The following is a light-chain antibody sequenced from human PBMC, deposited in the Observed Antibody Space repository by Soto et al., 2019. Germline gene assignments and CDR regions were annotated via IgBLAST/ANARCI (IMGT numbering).Light chain of an antibody. CDR2: DAS. Sequence: EIVLTQSPPTLSLSPGERATLSCRASQSIGNYLAWYQQKPGQAPRLLIYDASNRATGIPARFSGSGSGTDFTLTISSLEPEDFAIYYCQQRSNWPTFGPGTKVDIK. CDR1: QSIGNY. CDR3: QQRSNWPT. J-gene: IGKJ3*01. V-gene: IGKV3-11*01.